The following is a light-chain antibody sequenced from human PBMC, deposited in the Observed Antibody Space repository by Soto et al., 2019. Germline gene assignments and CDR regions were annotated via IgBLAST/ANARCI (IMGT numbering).Light chain of an antibody. Sequence: IQMTQSPSTLSVSIGDRVSITCRASQSITKYLGWYQQKPGKAPKLLIYDVSILESGVPSRFSGSGSGTEFILTISGLQADDFATYYCQQYNTYSSWTFGQGTKVDIK. CDR3: QQYNTYSSWT. CDR2: DVS. J-gene: IGKJ1*01. CDR1: QSITKY. V-gene: IGKV1-5*01.